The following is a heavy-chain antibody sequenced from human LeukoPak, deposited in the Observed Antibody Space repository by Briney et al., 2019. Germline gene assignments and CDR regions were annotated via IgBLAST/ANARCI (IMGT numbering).Heavy chain of an antibody. CDR1: GGSISGGTYY. CDR2: MYISGRT. CDR3: ARSRRYYDRSGYSEYYFDY. Sequence: SQTLSLTCSVCGGSISGGTYYWRWIRQPGGKGLESIEHMYISGRTNYNPALKSRLTMSVDTYKNKFSLELSSVTAADMAVCYCARSRRYYDRSGYSEYYFDYWGQGTLVTVSS. V-gene: IGHV4-61*09. J-gene: IGHJ4*02. D-gene: IGHD3-22*01.